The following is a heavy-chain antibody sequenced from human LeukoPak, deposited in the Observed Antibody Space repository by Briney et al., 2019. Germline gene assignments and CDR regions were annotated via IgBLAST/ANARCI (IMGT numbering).Heavy chain of an antibody. J-gene: IGHJ4*02. V-gene: IGHV4-61*02. CDR2: IYSGST. CDR1: GGSISSDSDY. Sequence: TLSLTCTVSGGSISSDSDYWSWIRQPAGKGLEWIGRIYSGSTDYNPSLRSRLTISVDTSKNQFSLKLSSVTAADTAVYYCARGRVSGTTLYFDYWGQGTLFTVSS. D-gene: IGHD1-1*01. CDR3: ARGRVSGTTLYFDY.